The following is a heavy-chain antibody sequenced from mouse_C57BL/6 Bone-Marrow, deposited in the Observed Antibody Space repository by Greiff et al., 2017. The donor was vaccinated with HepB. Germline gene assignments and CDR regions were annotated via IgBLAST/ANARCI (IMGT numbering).Heavy chain of an antibody. CDR3: AREGYSNYDAMDY. CDR1: GYTFTDYY. J-gene: IGHJ4*01. D-gene: IGHD2-5*01. CDR2: IYPGSGTT. Sequence: QVQLKQSGAELVRPGASVKLSCKASGYTFTDYYINWVKQRPGQGLEWIARIYPGSGTTYYNEKFKGKATLTAEKSSSTAYMQLSSLTSEDSAVYFCAREGYSNYDAMDYWGQGTSVTVSS. V-gene: IGHV1-76*01.